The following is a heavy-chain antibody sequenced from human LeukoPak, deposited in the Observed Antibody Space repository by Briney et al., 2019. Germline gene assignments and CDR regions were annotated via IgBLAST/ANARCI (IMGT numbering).Heavy chain of an antibody. CDR1: GFTFSSYW. CDR2: ISSSSSYI. V-gene: IGHV3-21*01. Sequence: GGSLRLSCAASGFTFSSYWMSWVRQAPGKGLEWVSSISSSSSYIYYADSVKGRFTISRDNAKNSLYLQVNSLRAEDTAVYYCARARLAVAGTMYFDHWGQGTLVTVSS. D-gene: IGHD6-19*01. J-gene: IGHJ4*02. CDR3: ARARLAVAGTMYFDH.